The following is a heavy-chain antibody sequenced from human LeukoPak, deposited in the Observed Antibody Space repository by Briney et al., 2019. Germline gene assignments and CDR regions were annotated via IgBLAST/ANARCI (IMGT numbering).Heavy chain of an antibody. Sequence: SETLSLTCAVYGGSFNGYYWSWIRQPPGKGLEWIGEINHSGSTNYNPSLKSRVTISIDTSKNQFSLILNSVTAADTAVYYCARVRWTTASDYWGQGTLVTVSS. CDR1: GGSFNGYY. J-gene: IGHJ4*02. D-gene: IGHD4-11*01. CDR2: INHSGST. V-gene: IGHV4-34*01. CDR3: ARVRWTTASDY.